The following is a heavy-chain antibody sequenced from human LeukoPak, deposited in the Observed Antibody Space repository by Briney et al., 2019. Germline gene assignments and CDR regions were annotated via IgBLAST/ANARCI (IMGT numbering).Heavy chain of an antibody. D-gene: IGHD3-10*01. CDR1: GYIFTDYY. CDR3: ARAGKFGRDYYYMDV. V-gene: IGHV1-2*02. Sequence: GASVKVSCRALGYIFTDYYIYWVRQAPGQGLEWMGWINPNSGGTNYAQKFQGRVTMTRDTSISTAYMELSRLRSDDTAVYYCARAGKFGRDYYYMDVWGKGTTVTISS. J-gene: IGHJ6*03. CDR2: INPNSGGT.